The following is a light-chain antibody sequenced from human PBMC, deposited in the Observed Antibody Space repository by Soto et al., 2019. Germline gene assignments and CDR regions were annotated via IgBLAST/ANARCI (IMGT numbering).Light chain of an antibody. V-gene: IGLV2-14*01. CDR1: NRDVGSYNL. J-gene: IGLJ3*02. Sequence: QSALTQPASVSGSPGHSITIACTGTNRDVGSYNLVSWYQQRPGEAPKLIISEVRNRPSGISYRFTGSKSGNTASLTISGLPAEDEADYYCSSYTTNSTLVFGGGTKLTVL. CDR3: SSYTTNSTLV. CDR2: EVR.